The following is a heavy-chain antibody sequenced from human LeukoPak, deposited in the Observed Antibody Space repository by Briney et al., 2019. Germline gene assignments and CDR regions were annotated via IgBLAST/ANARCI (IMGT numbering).Heavy chain of an antibody. D-gene: IGHD3-10*01. CDR3: ATRGSGSRYFDY. CDR2: IIPILGIA. Sequence: GSSVKVSCKASGGTFSSYAISWVRQAPGQGLEWMGRIIPILGIANYAQKFQGRVTMTEDTSTDTAYMELSSLRSEDTAVYYCATRGSGSRYFDYWGQGTLVTVSS. V-gene: IGHV1-69*04. CDR1: GGTFSSYA. J-gene: IGHJ4*02.